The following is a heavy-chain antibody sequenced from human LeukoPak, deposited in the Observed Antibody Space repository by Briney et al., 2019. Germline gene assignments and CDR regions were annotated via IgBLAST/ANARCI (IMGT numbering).Heavy chain of an antibody. CDR3: ARDEFRGQWELYDAFDI. V-gene: IGHV4-4*07. CDR1: GGSISSYY. CDR2: IYTSGST. Sequence: PSETLSLTCTVSGGSISSYYWSWIRQPAGKGLEWIGRIYTSGSTNYNPSLKSRVTMSVDTSKNQFSLKLSSVTAADTAVYYCARDEFRGQWELYDAFDIWGQGTMVTVSS. D-gene: IGHD1-26*01. J-gene: IGHJ3*02.